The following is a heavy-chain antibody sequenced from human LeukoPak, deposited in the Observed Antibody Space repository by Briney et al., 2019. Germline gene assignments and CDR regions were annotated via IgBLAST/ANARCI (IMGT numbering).Heavy chain of an antibody. V-gene: IGHV4-30-4*01. J-gene: IGHJ4*02. CDR3: AREGILTGCYTQGYFDY. CDR2: IHYSGST. D-gene: IGHD3-9*01. Sequence: SQTLSLTCTVSGDSISSGDHYWSWIRQPPGKGLEWIGYIHYSGSTYYNPSLKSRVIISVDMSKNQFSLSLNSLTAADSAVYYCAREGILTGCYTQGYFDYWGQGTLVTVSS. CDR1: GDSISSGDHY.